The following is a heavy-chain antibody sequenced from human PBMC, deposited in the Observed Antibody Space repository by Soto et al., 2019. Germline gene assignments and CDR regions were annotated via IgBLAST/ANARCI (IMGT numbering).Heavy chain of an antibody. D-gene: IGHD3-10*01. Sequence: NPSETLSLTCTVSGGSISSGDYYWSWIRQPPGKGLEWIGYIYYSGSTYYNPSLKSRVTISVDTSKNQFSLKLSSVTAADTAVYYCARESGYYGSGSYYNGNDYFDYWGQGTLVTVSS. J-gene: IGHJ4*02. CDR2: IYYSGST. CDR3: ARESGYYGSGSYYNGNDYFDY. V-gene: IGHV4-30-4*01. CDR1: GGSISSGDYY.